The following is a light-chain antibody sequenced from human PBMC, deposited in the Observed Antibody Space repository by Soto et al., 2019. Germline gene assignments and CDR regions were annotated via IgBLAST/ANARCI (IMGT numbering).Light chain of an antibody. Sequence: QTVLTQPASVSGSPGQSITISCTGTSSDVGGYNSVSCYQQHPGKAPKLMISEVSNRPSGVSNRFSGSKSGNTASLTISGLQTEDEADYCCSSYTSSSTLVFGTGTKVTVL. J-gene: IGLJ1*01. CDR2: EVS. V-gene: IGLV2-14*01. CDR1: SSDVGGYNS. CDR3: SSYTSSSTLV.